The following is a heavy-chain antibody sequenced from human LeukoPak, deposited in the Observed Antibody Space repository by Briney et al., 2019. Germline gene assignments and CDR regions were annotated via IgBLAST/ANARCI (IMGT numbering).Heavy chain of an antibody. CDR2: ISSSSSYI. CDR3: AGSEYSYGYVYAY. J-gene: IGHJ4*02. D-gene: IGHD5-18*01. Sequence: GGSLRLSCAASGFTFSNYSMNWVRQAPGKGLEWVSSISSSSSYIYYADSVKGRFTISRDNAKNSLYLQMNSLRAEDTAVYYCAGSEYSYGYVYAYWGQGTLVTVSS. V-gene: IGHV3-21*01. CDR1: GFTFSNYS.